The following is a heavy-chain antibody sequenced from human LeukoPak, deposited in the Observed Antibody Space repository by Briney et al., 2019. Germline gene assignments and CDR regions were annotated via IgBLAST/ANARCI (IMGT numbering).Heavy chain of an antibody. Sequence: PGGSLRLSCAASGFTFSDHYMDWVRQAPGKGLEWVGRTINIANSYTTEYAASVKGRFTISRDDSKNSLYLQMNSLKTEDTAVYYCARGPVPNYYYYGMDVWGQGTTVTVSS. J-gene: IGHJ6*02. CDR3: ARGPVPNYYYYGMDV. D-gene: IGHD2-2*01. CDR1: GFTFSDHY. V-gene: IGHV3-72*01. CDR2: TINIANSYTT.